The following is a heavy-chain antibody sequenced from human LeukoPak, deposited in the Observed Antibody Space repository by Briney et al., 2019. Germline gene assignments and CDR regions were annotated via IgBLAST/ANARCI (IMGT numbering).Heavy chain of an antibody. CDR1: GGSISSSSYY. D-gene: IGHD1-26*01. Sequence: PSETLSLTCTVSGGSISSSSYYWGWIRQPPGTGLEWIGSIYYSGSTYYNPSLKSRVTISVDTSKNQFSLKLTSVTAADTAVYYCARGRSGDVWGKGTTVTVSS. J-gene: IGHJ6*04. CDR2: IYYSGST. V-gene: IGHV4-39*07. CDR3: ARGRSGDV.